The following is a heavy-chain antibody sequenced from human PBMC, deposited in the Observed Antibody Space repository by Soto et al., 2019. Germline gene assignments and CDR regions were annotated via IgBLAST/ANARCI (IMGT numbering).Heavy chain of an antibody. Sequence: EVQLVESGGGLVQPGGSLRLSCAASGFTVSSNYMSWVRQAPGKGLEWVSVIYSGGSTYYADSVKGRFTISRDNSKNTLYLQMNSLRAEDTAVYYCARDKTIFGASQGWFDPWGQGTLVTVSS. V-gene: IGHV3-66*01. CDR2: IYSGGST. J-gene: IGHJ5*02. CDR3: ARDKTIFGASQGWFDP. CDR1: GFTVSSNY. D-gene: IGHD3-3*01.